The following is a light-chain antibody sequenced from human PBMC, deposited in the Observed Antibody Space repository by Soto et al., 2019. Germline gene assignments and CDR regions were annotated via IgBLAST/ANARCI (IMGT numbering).Light chain of an antibody. CDR3: QSYDTHTVV. J-gene: IGLJ2*01. V-gene: IGLV6-57*04. Sequence: NFMLTQPHSVSESPGKTVTISCTRSSGSIGSNSVQWYQQRPGRAPTTVIYEDDQRPSGVPNRFAGSIDRSSNSASLTISGLQTEDEADYYCQSYDTHTVVFGGGTKLTVL. CDR2: EDD. CDR1: SGSIGSNS.